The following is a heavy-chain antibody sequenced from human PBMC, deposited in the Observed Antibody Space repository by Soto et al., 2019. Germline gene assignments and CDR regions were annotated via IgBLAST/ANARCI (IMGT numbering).Heavy chain of an antibody. CDR3: ARDPDLPIVVPVAYFDY. V-gene: IGHV3-21*01. CDR1: GFTFSSYS. CDR2: ISSSSSYI. Sequence: GGSLRLSCAASGFTFSSYSMNWVRQAPGKGLEWVSSISSSSSYIYYADSVKGRFTISRDNAKNSLYLQMNSLRAEDTAVYYCARDPDLPIVVPVAYFDYWGQGTLVTVSS. J-gene: IGHJ4*02. D-gene: IGHD2-2*01.